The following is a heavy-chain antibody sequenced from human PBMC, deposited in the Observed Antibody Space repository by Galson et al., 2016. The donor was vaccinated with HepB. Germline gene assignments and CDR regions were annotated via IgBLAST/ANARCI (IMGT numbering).Heavy chain of an antibody. CDR1: GFTFSNAW. CDR2: IKQDGTEK. V-gene: IGHV3-7*01. CDR3: AREGAGGMDV. J-gene: IGHJ6*02. D-gene: IGHD3-10*01. Sequence: SLRLSCAASGFTFSNAWMSWVRQAPGKGLEWVANIKQDGTEKSYVDSVKGRFTISRDNAKNSLFLQMISLRAEDTAVYYCAREGAGGMDVWGQGTTVTVSS.